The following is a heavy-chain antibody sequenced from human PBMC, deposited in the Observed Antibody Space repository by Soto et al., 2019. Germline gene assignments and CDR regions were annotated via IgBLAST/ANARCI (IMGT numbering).Heavy chain of an antibody. CDR2: FYWDDDK. D-gene: IGHD3-3*01. J-gene: IGHJ4*02. V-gene: IGHV2-5*02. CDR1: GFSLTTSGVG. Sequence: QITLNESGPTQVKPRQTLTLTCTFSGFSLTTSGVGVGWIRQSPGKARGGLALFYWDDDKRYSPSLKSRLTITKDTSKNQVVLTMADLDPADTATYYCAHRVLRTVFGLVTTTAIYFDFWGQGTPVAVSS. CDR3: AHRVLRTVFGLVTTTAIYFDF.